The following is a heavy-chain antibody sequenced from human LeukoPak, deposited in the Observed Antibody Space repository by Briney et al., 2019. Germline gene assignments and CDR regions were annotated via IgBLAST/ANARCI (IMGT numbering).Heavy chain of an antibody. J-gene: IGHJ4*02. CDR2: INHSGST. D-gene: IGHD3-3*01. Sequence: SETLSLTCAVYGGSFSGYYWSWIRQPPGKGLEWIGEINHSGSTNYNPSLKSRVTISVDTPKNQFSLKLSSVTAADTAVYYCASSFRGVVSFDYWGQGTLVTVSS. CDR3: ASSFRGVVSFDY. V-gene: IGHV4-34*01. CDR1: GGSFSGYY.